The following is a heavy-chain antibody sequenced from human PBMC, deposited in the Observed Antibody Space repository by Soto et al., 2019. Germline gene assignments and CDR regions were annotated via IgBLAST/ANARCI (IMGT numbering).Heavy chain of an antibody. CDR1: GYSFSDYW. CDR2: IYPGDSDT. D-gene: IGHD2-21*01. CDR3: ARRGKYCGTSNCRFDS. J-gene: IGHJ5*01. Sequence: GESLKIYCKASGYSFSDYWIGWVRQMPGRGLEWMGIIYPGDSDTRYSASFQGQVTISADKSISTTFLKWSSLKASDTAMYYCARRGKYCGTSNCRFDSWGQGRLVTLSS. V-gene: IGHV5-51*01.